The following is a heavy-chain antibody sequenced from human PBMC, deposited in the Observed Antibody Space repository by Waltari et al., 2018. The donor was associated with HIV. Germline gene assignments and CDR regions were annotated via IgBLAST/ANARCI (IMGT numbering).Heavy chain of an antibody. D-gene: IGHD2-8*01. J-gene: IGHJ4*02. CDR1: GFTFSSYA. Sequence: VQVVESGGGVVQPGRSLRLSCAASGFTFSSYAMHWVRQAPGKGLEWVSYISSNSSTIYHVDSVKGRFTISRDNAKNSLYLQMNSLRDEDTAVYYCVRVGTSFDYWGQGTPVTVSS. CDR3: VRVGTSFDY. V-gene: IGHV3-48*02. CDR2: ISSNSSTI.